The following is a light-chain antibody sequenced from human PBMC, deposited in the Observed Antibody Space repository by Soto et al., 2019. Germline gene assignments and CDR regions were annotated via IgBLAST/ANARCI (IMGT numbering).Light chain of an antibody. Sequence: QSVLTQPPSVSGSPGQSVTISCTGTSSDVGSYNRVSWYQQPPGTAPKVMIYDVSNRPSGVPDRFSGSKSGNTASLTISGLQADDESDYYCSSYTSSSTYVFGTGTKVTDL. CDR3: SSYTSSSTYV. CDR1: SSDVGSYNR. CDR2: DVS. V-gene: IGLV2-18*02. J-gene: IGLJ1*01.